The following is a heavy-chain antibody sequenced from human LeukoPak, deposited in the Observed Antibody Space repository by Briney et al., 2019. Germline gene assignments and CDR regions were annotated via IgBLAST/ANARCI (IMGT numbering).Heavy chain of an antibody. Sequence: SVKVSCKASGGTFSSYAISWVRQAPGQGLEWMGRIIPILGIANYAQKFQGRVTITADKSTSTAYMELSSLRSEDTAVYYCVRGSPGYCSGGSCYGHYYGMDVWGQGTTVTVSS. CDR2: IIPILGIA. D-gene: IGHD2-15*01. J-gene: IGHJ6*02. V-gene: IGHV1-69*04. CDR3: VRGSPGYCSGGSCYGHYYGMDV. CDR1: GGTFSSYA.